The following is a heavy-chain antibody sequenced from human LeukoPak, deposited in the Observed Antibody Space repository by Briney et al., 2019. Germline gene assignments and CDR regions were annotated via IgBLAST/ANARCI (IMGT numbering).Heavy chain of an antibody. CDR1: GFTFSSYG. CDR2: IWYDGGNK. D-gene: IGHD3-3*01. Sequence: GGSLRLSCAASGFTFSSYGMHWVRQAPGKGLEWVAVIWYDGGNKYYADSVKGRFTISRDNSKNTLYLQMNSLRAADTAVYYCARGDFWSGYPMFGSGMDVWGQGTTVTVSS. CDR3: ARGDFWSGYPMFGSGMDV. V-gene: IGHV3-33*01. J-gene: IGHJ6*02.